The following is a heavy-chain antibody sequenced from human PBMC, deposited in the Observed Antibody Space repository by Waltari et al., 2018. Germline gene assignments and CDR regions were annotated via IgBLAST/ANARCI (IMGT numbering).Heavy chain of an antibody. CDR1: GYALVSGHYY. D-gene: IGHD6-13*01. CDR3: AREVGGSSWSTTPRGDAFDI. V-gene: IGHV4-39*07. CDR2: IYFAGST. Sequence: QLQLRESGPGMLKPSETLSLTCSVSGYALVSGHYYCAWIRQAPGKGLEWIGIIYFAGSTYYNPSLKSRLTISVDTSKNQFSLRLSSVTAADTAVYYCAREVGGSSWSTTPRGDAFDIWGQGTMVTVSS. J-gene: IGHJ3*02.